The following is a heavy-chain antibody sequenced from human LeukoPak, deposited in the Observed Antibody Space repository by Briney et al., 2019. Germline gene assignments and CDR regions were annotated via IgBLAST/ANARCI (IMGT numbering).Heavy chain of an antibody. CDR2: INHSGST. Sequence: SETLSLTCAVYGGSFSGYYWSWIRQPPGKGLEWIGEINHSGSTNYNPSLKSRVTISVDTSKNQFSLKLSSVTAADTVVYYCARERGIAVAGTITYYYYMDVWGKGTTVTVSS. CDR1: GGSFSGYY. J-gene: IGHJ6*03. D-gene: IGHD6-19*01. V-gene: IGHV4-34*01. CDR3: ARERGIAVAGTITYYYYMDV.